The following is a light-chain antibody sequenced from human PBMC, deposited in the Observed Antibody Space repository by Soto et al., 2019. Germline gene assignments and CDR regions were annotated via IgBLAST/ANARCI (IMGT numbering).Light chain of an antibody. CDR1: SSNIGAGYD. CDR2: GNS. V-gene: IGLV1-40*01. Sequence: QAVVTQPPSVSGAPGQRVTISCTGSSSNIGAGYDVHWYQQLPGTAPKLLIYGNSNRPSGVPDRFSGSKSGTSASLAITGLQAEDEADYYCQSYESSLSGVVFGGGPKLTVL. CDR3: QSYESSLSGVV. J-gene: IGLJ2*01.